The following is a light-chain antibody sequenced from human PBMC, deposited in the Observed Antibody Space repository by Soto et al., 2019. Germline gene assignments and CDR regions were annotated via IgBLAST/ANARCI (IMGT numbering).Light chain of an antibody. CDR2: GAS. CDR1: QSVSSRF. Sequence: EIVMTQSPATLSFSSAVRVXRSCRAGQSVSSRFLAWYQHKRGQAPRLLIYGASRRATGIPDRFSGTGSGTDFTLTISRLEPEDFAVYYCQQYGSSPYTFGLGTRLEI. CDR3: QQYGSSPYT. V-gene: IGKV3-20*01. J-gene: IGKJ5*01.